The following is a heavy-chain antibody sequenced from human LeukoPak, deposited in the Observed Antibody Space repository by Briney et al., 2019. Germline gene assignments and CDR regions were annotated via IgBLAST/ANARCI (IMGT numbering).Heavy chain of an antibody. J-gene: IGHJ4*02. V-gene: IGHV3-23*01. CDR2: ISRSGGST. Sequence: GGSLRLSCAASGFTYSSYAMNWVRQAPGKGLEWVSAISRSGGSTYYADSVKGRFTISRDSSKNTLYLQMNSLRAEDTAVYYCAKGGLIGTDYFDCWGQGTLVTVSS. CDR3: AKGGLIGTDYFDC. D-gene: IGHD3-16*02. CDR1: GFTYSSYA.